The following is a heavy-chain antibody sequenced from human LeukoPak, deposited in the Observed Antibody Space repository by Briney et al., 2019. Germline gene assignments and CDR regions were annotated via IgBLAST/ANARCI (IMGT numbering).Heavy chain of an antibody. V-gene: IGHV1-2*02. CDR3: ATRTDSSGYIDAFDI. J-gene: IGHJ3*02. CDR2: INPNSGGT. Sequence: ASVKVSCKASGYTFTGYYMHWVRQAPGQGLEWMGWINPNSGGTNYAQKFQGRVTMTRDTSISTAYMELSRLRSDDTAVYYCATRTDSSGYIDAFDIWGQGTMVTVSS. D-gene: IGHD3-22*01. CDR1: GYTFTGYY.